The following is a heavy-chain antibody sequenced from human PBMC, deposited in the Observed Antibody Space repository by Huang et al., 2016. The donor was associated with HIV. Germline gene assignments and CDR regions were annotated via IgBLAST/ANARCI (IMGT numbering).Heavy chain of an antibody. J-gene: IGHJ5*02. CDR3: ARTAYSYGFRQGYNWFDP. V-gene: IGHV1-69*13. CDR2: IIPIFGEA. Sequence: QVLLVQSGAEVRKPGSSVKVSCTAFGGTFSSYAISWVRQAPGQGLEGTEGIIPIFGEANYTQKFQGRGTITVDESTNTGYMELTRLTSEDTAVYYCARTAYSYGFRQGYNWFDPWGQGTPVTVSS. D-gene: IGHD5-18*01. CDR1: GGTFSSYA.